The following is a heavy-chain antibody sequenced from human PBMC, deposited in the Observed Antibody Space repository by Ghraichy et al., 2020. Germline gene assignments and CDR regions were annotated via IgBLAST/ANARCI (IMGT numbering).Heavy chain of an antibody. CDR2: INIDGSTT. Sequence: GGSLRLSCAASGFTLSSYWMHWVRQPPGKGLVWVSRINIDGSTTGYADSVKGRFTISRDNAKNTLYLQMNSLRAEDTAVYYCARGISYGYAGRDYWGQGTLVTVSS. V-gene: IGHV3-74*01. J-gene: IGHJ4*02. CDR1: GFTLSSYW. D-gene: IGHD5-18*01. CDR3: ARGISYGYAGRDY.